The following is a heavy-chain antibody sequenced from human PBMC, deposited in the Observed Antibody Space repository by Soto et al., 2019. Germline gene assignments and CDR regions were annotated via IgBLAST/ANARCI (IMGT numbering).Heavy chain of an antibody. D-gene: IGHD1-26*01. CDR1: GGTFSSYS. Sequence: QVQLVQSGAEVKKPGSSVKVSCKASGGTFSSYSINWVRQAPGQGLEWMGEIIPISGTANYAQKFQGRVTIAAGESTSTAYMELSSLRSEYTGVYSCARDGGRHSGGIDYWGQGTLVTVSS. V-gene: IGHV1-69*01. CDR3: ARDGGRHSGGIDY. CDR2: IIPISGTA. J-gene: IGHJ4*02.